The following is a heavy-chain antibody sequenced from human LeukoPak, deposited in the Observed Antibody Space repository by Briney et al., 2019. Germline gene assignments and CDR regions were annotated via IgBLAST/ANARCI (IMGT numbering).Heavy chain of an antibody. D-gene: IGHD3-16*01. J-gene: IGHJ6*03. CDR3: ARETSQKGAHYMDV. V-gene: IGHV4-59*01. CDR1: GGSISNKY. Sequence: SETLSLTCTVSGGSISNKYWGWIRQPPGKGLEWIGYIYYSGSTSYKPSLKSRVTISVDTSKNQFSLKLRSVTAADTAVYYCARETSQKGAHYMDVWGKGTTVTISS. CDR2: IYYSGST.